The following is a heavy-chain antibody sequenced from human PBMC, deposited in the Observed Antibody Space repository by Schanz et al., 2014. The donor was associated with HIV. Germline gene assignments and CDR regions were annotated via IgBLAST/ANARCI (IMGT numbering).Heavy chain of an antibody. J-gene: IGHJ6*02. V-gene: IGHV3-30*18. CDR3: AKTSITLGMDV. Sequence: VQLVESGGGLVKPGGSLSLSCVASGFTFSSYAMSWVRQAPGKGLEWVAVILQDASNEYYADSVKGRFTISRDNSKNTVYLQMNSLRAEDTAIYYCAKTSITLGMDVWGQGTTVTVSS. CDR2: ILQDASNE. CDR1: GFTFSSYA. D-gene: IGHD1-20*01.